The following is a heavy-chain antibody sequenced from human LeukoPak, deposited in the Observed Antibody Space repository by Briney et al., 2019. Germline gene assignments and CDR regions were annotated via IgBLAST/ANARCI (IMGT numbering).Heavy chain of an antibody. V-gene: IGHV1-69*13. CDR1: GGTFSSYA. CDR2: IIPIFGTA. J-gene: IGHJ4*02. D-gene: IGHD2-2*01. Sequence: SVKVSCKASGGTFSSYAISWVRQAPGQGLEWMGGIIPIFGTANYAQKFQGRVTITADESTSTAYMELSSLRSEDTAVYYCARAPLGYCSSTSCYHYFDYWGQGTLVTVSS. CDR3: ARAPLGYCSSTSCYHYFDY.